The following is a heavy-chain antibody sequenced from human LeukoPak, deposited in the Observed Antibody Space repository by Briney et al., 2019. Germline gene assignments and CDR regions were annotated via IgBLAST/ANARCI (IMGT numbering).Heavy chain of an antibody. Sequence: PGGSLRLSCVASGFTFPNYWMSWVRQAPEKGLEWVANINHGGRVKQYVDSMKGRFTISRDNAKNSLYLQMNSLRAEDTAVYYCARDRDDGGFEYWGQGTLVTVSS. J-gene: IGHJ4*02. CDR3: ARDRDDGGFEY. CDR2: INHGGRVK. V-gene: IGHV3-7*01. D-gene: IGHD4-23*01. CDR1: GFTFPNYW.